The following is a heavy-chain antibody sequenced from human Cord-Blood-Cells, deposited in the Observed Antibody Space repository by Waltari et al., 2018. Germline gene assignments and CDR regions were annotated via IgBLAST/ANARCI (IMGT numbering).Heavy chain of an antibody. D-gene: IGHD6-13*01. CDR1: GGSFSGYS. Sequence: QVQLQQWGAGLLKPSETLSLTCAVYGGSFSGYSWSWIRQPPGKGLEWIGEINHSGSTNYNPSLKSRVTISVDTSKNQFSLKLSSVTAADTAVYYCARGNSSSWYYFDYWGQGTLVTVSS. V-gene: IGHV4-34*01. CDR2: INHSGST. CDR3: ARGNSSSWYYFDY. J-gene: IGHJ4*02.